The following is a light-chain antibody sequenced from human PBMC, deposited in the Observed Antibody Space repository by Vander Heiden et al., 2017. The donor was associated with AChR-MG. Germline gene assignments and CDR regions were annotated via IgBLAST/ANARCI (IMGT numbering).Light chain of an antibody. CDR2: GAS. V-gene: IGKV3-20*01. Sequence: EIVLTQSPGTLSLSPGERATLSCRASQSVTSNYLAWYQQKPGQAPRLLIYGASNRATGIPDRVSGSGSGTDFTLTISRLEPEDFAVYYCQQDGSSPLTFGQGTKVEIK. CDR1: QSVTSNY. CDR3: QQDGSSPLT. J-gene: IGKJ1*01.